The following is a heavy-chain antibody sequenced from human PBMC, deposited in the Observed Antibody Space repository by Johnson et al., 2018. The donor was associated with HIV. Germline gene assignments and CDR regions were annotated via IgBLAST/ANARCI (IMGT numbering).Heavy chain of an antibody. D-gene: IGHD6-6*01. CDR2: ISYDGSNK. V-gene: IGHV3-30-3*01. CDR1: GFTFSSNP. Sequence: QVQLVESGGGVVQPGGSLRLSCAASGFTFSSNPMHWVRQAPGKGLEWVAVISYDGSNKYYADSVKGRFTISRDNSKNTLYLQMNSLRPEDTAVYYCARDSSNSFRFAMYAFDIWGQGTMVTVSS. J-gene: IGHJ3*02. CDR3: ARDSSNSFRFAMYAFDI.